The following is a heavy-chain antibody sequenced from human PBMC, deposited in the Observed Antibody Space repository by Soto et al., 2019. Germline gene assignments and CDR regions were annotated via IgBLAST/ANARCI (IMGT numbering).Heavy chain of an antibody. D-gene: IGHD3-3*01. CDR3: ARAHRPYYDFWSGQIQKDQGHYYYMDV. CDR1: GGSISSGGYY. CDR2: IYYSGST. J-gene: IGHJ6*03. Sequence: SETLSLTCTVSGGSISSGGYYWSWIRQHPGKGLEWIGYIYYSGSTYYNPSLKSRVTISVDTSKNQFSLKLSSVTAAATAVYYCARAHRPYYDFWSGQIQKDQGHYYYMDVWGKGTTVTVSS. V-gene: IGHV4-31*03.